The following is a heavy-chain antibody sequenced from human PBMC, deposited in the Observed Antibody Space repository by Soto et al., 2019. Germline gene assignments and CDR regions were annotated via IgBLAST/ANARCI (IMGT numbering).Heavy chain of an antibody. J-gene: IGHJ4*02. CDR3: AREYCDSSRCYGVDY. CDR1: GYTFTTFG. Sequence: QIPLVQSGAEVKKPGASVKVSCKPSGYTFTTFGISWVRQAPGQGLEWMGWINTYNGDTNYAQTLQGRVTMTTDTSTSTGYRELRSLKSDDSAVYYCAREYCDSSRCYGVDYWGQGTLVTVSS. V-gene: IGHV1-18*01. D-gene: IGHD2-21*01. CDR2: INTYNGDT.